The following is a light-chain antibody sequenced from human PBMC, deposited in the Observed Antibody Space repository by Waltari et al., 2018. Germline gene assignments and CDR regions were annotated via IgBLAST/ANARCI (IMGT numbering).Light chain of an antibody. CDR2: GAS. CDR3: QQYGSSVMYT. Sequence: EIVLTQSPGPLSLSPGERATLSCRASQYITKRYFAWDQQKPGQAPRLLIYGASSRAAGIPDRFSGSGSGTDFTLTISRLEPEDSAVYFCQQYGSSVMYTFGQGTKLEIK. J-gene: IGKJ2*01. CDR1: QYITKRY. V-gene: IGKV3-20*01.